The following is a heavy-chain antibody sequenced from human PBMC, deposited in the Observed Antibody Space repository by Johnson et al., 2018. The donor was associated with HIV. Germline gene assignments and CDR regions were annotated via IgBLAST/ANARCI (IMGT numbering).Heavy chain of an antibody. D-gene: IGHD5-24*01. CDR2: ISWNSGSI. J-gene: IGHJ3*02. Sequence: VQLVESGGGVVQPGRSLRLSCAASGFTFDDYAMHWVRQAPGKGLEWVSGISWNSGSIGYADSVKGRFTISRDNAKNSLYLQMNSLRAEDTALYYCAKEERWLQLYAFDIWGQGTMVTVSS. V-gene: IGHV3-9*01. CDR3: AKEERWLQLYAFDI. CDR1: GFTFDDYA.